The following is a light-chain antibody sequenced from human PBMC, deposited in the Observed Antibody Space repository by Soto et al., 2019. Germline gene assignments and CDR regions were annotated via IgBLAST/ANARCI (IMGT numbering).Light chain of an antibody. CDR1: QSVSRNY. CDR2: GAS. CDR3: HHYGDSPIYT. J-gene: IGKJ3*01. Sequence: EIVLTQSPGTLSLSPGATATLSCRASQSVSRNYLAWFQQKPGQAPRLLIHGASSRAAGTPDRFSGSGSGTDFTLTISRLKPEDFAVYYCHHYGDSPIYTFGPGTKVDFK. V-gene: IGKV3-20*01.